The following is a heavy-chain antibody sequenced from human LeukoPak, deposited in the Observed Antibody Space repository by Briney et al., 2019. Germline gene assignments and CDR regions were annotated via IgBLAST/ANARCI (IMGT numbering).Heavy chain of an antibody. CDR2: ISWNSGST. CDR3: ATGRGSNWNYDYFDY. J-gene: IGHJ4*02. D-gene: IGHD1-7*01. V-gene: IGHV3-9*01. CDR1: GFTFDDYA. Sequence: GRSLRLSCAASGFTFDDYAMHWVRQAPGKGLEWVSGISWNSGSTGYTDSVKGRFTISRDNAKNSLYLHMNSLRAEDTALYYCATGRGSNWNYDYFDYWGQGTLVTVSS.